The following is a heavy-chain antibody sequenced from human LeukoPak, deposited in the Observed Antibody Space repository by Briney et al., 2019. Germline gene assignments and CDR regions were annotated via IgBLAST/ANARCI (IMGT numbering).Heavy chain of an antibody. Sequence: PGGSLRLSCAASGFTFSSYSMNWVRQAPGKGLEWVSYISSSSTIYYADSVKGRFTISRDNAKNSLHLQMHSLRDEDTAVYYCARDYRSSSGWTVDYWGQGTLVTVSS. V-gene: IGHV3-48*02. CDR1: GFTFSSYS. CDR2: ISSSSTI. CDR3: ARDYRSSSGWTVDY. D-gene: IGHD6-19*01. J-gene: IGHJ4*02.